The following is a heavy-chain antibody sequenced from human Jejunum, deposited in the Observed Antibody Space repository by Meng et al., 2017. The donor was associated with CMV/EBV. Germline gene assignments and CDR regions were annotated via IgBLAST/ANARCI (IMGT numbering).Heavy chain of an antibody. CDR2: IYWDDDK. J-gene: IGHJ5*02. CDR3: ALFTRSWFDP. CDR1: GFSLSTSGVG. D-gene: IGHD2-2*01. Sequence: QITFKESRPTFMNPTQTLTLTCTFSGFSLSTSGVGVGWIRQPPGKALEWLALIYWDDDKRYSPSLRNRLSITKDTSKNQVVLTMTNMDPVDTATYYCALFTRSWFDPWGQGTLVTVSS. V-gene: IGHV2-5*02.